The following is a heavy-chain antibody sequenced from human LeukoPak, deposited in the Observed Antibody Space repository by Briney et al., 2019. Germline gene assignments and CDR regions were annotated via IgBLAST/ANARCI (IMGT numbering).Heavy chain of an antibody. CDR3: ARERGGNSPFDS. J-gene: IGHJ4*02. CDR2: INPNSSVT. Sequence: ASVKVSCKASGYTFTGYYMHWVRQAPGQGLEWMGWINPNSSVTNYAQRFQGRVTMTRDTSISAAYMELRWLTSDDTAVYYCARERGGNSPFDSWGQGTLVTVSS. D-gene: IGHD4-23*01. CDR1: GYTFTGYY. V-gene: IGHV1-2*02.